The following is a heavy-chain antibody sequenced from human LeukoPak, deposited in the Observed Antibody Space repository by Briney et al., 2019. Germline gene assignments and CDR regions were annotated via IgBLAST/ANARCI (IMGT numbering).Heavy chain of an antibody. J-gene: IGHJ4*02. D-gene: IGHD5-12*01. Sequence: GGSLRLSCAASEFSVGSNYMTWVRQAPGKGLEWVSLIYSGGSTYYADSVKGRFTISRDNSKNTPYLQMNSLRAEDTAVYYCARGPSGCHNTGGQGTLVTVSS. CDR2: IYSGGST. CDR1: EFSVGSNY. CDR3: ARGPSGCHNT. V-gene: IGHV3-66*01.